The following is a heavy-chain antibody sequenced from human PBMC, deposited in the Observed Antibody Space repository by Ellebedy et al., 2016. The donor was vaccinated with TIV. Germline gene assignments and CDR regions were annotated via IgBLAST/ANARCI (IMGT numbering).Heavy chain of an antibody. J-gene: IGHJ4*02. V-gene: IGHV3-21*06. Sequence: GESLKISXAASGFTFSGYGMHWVRQAPGKGLEWVSYIRSTGSDIYYADSVKGRFTISRDNAKNSLYLQMNSLRAEDTAIYYCARELLESLQFDYWGQGTLVTVSS. CDR1: GFTFSGYG. CDR2: IRSTGSDI. CDR3: ARELLESLQFDY. D-gene: IGHD3-10*01.